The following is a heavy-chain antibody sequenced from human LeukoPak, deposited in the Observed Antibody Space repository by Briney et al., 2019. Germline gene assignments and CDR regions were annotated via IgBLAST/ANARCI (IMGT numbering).Heavy chain of an antibody. CDR2: ISSSSSYI. CDR1: GFTFSSYS. Sequence: GGSLRLSCAASGFTFSSYSMNWVRQAPGKGLEWVSSISSSSSYIYYADSVKGRFTISRDNAKNSLYLQMNSLRAEDTAVYYCARYRSVAGTDFGYWGQGTLVTVSS. D-gene: IGHD6-19*01. J-gene: IGHJ4*02. CDR3: ARYRSVAGTDFGY. V-gene: IGHV3-21*01.